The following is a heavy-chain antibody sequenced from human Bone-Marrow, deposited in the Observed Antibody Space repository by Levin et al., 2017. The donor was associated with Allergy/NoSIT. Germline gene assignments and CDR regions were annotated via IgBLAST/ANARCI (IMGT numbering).Heavy chain of an antibody. J-gene: IGHJ6*02. CDR3: ARDGAYGSGGYQNDHQYYYYGMDL. D-gene: IGHD3-10*01. CDR1: GFDFNIYG. V-gene: IGHV3-33*01. Sequence: GGSLRLSCETSGFDFNIYGIHWVRQAPGKGLEWVAVIWHDGSTKYYGDSVKGRFTISRDSSKKTVDLHMSRLTAEDTAVYYCARDGAYGSGGYQNDHQYYYYGMDLWGQGTTVIVSS. CDR2: IWHDGSTK.